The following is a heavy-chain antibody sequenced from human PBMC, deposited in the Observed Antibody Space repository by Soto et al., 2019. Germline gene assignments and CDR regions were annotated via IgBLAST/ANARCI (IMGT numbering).Heavy chain of an antibody. Sequence: QVQLQESGPGLVKPSQTLSLTCTVSGGSISSGDYYLSWIRQPPGKGLEWIGNIYYSGSTYYNPSLKSRVTISVDTSKKQFPLKLSSVTAADTAVYYCASRKSSPYFDYWGQGTLVTVSS. V-gene: IGHV4-30-4*01. CDR1: GGSISSGDYY. D-gene: IGHD3-10*01. J-gene: IGHJ4*02. CDR2: IYYSGST. CDR3: ASRKSSPYFDY.